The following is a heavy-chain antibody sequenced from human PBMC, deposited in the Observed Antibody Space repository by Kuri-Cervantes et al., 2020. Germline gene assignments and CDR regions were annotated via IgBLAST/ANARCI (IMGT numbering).Heavy chain of an antibody. CDR1: GVNFDDYG. V-gene: IGHV3-48*02. CDR2: ISSSSSTI. J-gene: IGHJ6*02. CDR3: ARDSLPDITYYYYGMDV. D-gene: IGHD5-12*01. Sequence: LSLTCAASGVNFDDYGMSWVRQAPGKGLEWVSYISSSSSTIYYADFVKGRFTISRDNAKNSLYLQMNSLREEDTAVYYCARDSLPDITYYYYGMDVWGQGTTVTVSS.